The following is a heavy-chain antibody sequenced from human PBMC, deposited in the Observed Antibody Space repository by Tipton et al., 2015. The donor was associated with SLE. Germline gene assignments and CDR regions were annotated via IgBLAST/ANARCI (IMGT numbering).Heavy chain of an antibody. V-gene: IGHV4-34*01. CDR3: ASDRSP. CDR2: INHSGST. D-gene: IGHD3-22*01. J-gene: IGHJ5*02. Sequence: LRLSCAVYGGSFSGYYWSWIRQPPGKGLEWIGEINHSGSTNYNPSLKSRVTISVDTSKNQFSLKLSSVTAADTAVYYCASDRSPWGQGTLVTVSS. CDR1: GGSFSGYY.